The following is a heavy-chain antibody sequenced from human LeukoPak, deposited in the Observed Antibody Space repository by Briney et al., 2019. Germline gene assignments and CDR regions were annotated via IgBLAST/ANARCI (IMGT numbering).Heavy chain of an antibody. CDR2: IYSGGST. D-gene: IGHD2-15*01. V-gene: IGHV3-53*01. CDR3: AVSGGGWIYYFDY. Sequence: GGSLRLSCAASGFTVSSNYMSWVRQAPGKGLEWVSVIYSGGSTYYADSVKGRFTISRDNSKNTLYLQMNSLRAEDTAVYYCAVSGGGWIYYFDYWGQGTLVTVSS. CDR1: GFTVSSNY. J-gene: IGHJ4*02.